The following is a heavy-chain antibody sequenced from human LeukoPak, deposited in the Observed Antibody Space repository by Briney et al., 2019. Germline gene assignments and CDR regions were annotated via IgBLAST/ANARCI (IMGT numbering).Heavy chain of an antibody. D-gene: IGHD1-26*01. V-gene: IGHV3-30*02. CDR2: IQYDGDNK. Sequence: GGSLRLSCVASGFTFTSSAMHWVRQAPGKGLEWVAFIQYDGDNKYYADSVKGRFTISRDDSQNTLYLQMNSLTVEDTAVYYCAKRWDSTWSYFDLWGQGTLVTVSS. J-gene: IGHJ4*02. CDR1: GFTFTSSA. CDR3: AKRWDSTWSYFDL.